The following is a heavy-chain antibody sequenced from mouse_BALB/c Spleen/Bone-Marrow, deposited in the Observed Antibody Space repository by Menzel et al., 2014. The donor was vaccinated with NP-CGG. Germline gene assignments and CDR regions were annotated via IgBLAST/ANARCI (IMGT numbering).Heavy chain of an antibody. CDR1: GDSITSGY. J-gene: IGHJ3*01. Sequence: EVKLQESGPSLVEPSQTLSLTCSVTGDSITSGYWNWIRKFPGNKLEYMGYISYSGSTYYNPSLKSRISITRDTSKNQYYLQLNSVTTEDTATYYCARGRAMGFAYWGQGTLVTVSA. D-gene: IGHD1-1*02. CDR2: ISYSGST. V-gene: IGHV3-8*02. CDR3: ARGRAMGFAY.